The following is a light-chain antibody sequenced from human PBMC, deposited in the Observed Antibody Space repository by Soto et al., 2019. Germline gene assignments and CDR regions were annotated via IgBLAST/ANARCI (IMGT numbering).Light chain of an antibody. CDR2: DVS. Sequence: QSALTQPASVSGSPGQSITISCNGTSSDVGGYNYVSWYQQHPGKAPKLMIYDVSNRPSGVSNRFSGSKSGNTASLTISGLQAEDEADYYCSSYTSSSKWVFGGGTKGTVL. J-gene: IGLJ3*02. V-gene: IGLV2-14*01. CDR3: SSYTSSSKWV. CDR1: SSDVGGYNY.